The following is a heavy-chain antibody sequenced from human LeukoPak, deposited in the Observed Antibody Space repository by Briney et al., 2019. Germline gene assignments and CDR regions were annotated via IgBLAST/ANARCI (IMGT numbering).Heavy chain of an antibody. J-gene: IGHJ6*02. CDR3: TTGPLRFLEWSLSEDYYGMDV. V-gene: IGHV3-15*07. D-gene: IGHD3-3*01. CDR1: GFTFSNAW. Sequence: GGSLRLSCAASGFTFSNAWMNWVRQAPGKGLEWVGRIKSKTDGGTTDYAAPVKGRFTISRDDSKNTLYLQMNSLKTEDTAVYYCTTGPLRFLEWSLSEDYYGMDVWGQGTTVTVSS. CDR2: IKSKTDGGTT.